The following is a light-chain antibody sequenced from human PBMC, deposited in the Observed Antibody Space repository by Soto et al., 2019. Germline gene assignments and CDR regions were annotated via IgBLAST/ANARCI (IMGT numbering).Light chain of an antibody. V-gene: IGKV3-11*01. J-gene: IGKJ4*01. CDR3: QQRSNWPLT. Sequence: EIVLTQSPATLSLSPGERATLSCRASQSVSNYLGWYQQKPGQAPRLLIYDASNRATGIPARFSGSGSGTDVTLTISSLEPEDFAVYYCQQRSNWPLTFGGGTKVEIE. CDR1: QSVSNY. CDR2: DAS.